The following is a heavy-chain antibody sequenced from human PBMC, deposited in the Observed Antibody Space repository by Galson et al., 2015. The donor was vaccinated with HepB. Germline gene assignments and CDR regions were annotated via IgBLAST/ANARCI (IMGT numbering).Heavy chain of an antibody. CDR2: IDVSSSII. Sequence: SLRLSCAASGFTFSSYNMNWVRQAPGKGLEWVSYIDVSSSIIYYGDSVKGRFTISRDNADNSLYLQMNSLRAEGTAVYYCARDRGGSGSHLSYYYGMDVWGQGTTVTVSS. D-gene: IGHD3-10*01. J-gene: IGHJ6*02. V-gene: IGHV3-48*04. CDR1: GFTFSSYN. CDR3: ARDRGGSGSHLSYYYGMDV.